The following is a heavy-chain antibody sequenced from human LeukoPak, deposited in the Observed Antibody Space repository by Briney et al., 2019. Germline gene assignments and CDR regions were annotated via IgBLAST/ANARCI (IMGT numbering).Heavy chain of an antibody. Sequence: GGSLRLSCAASGFTFSSYWMGWVRQAPGKGPEFVANIKEGGSEKSHLDSVKGRFTISRDNAKNSLSLQMNSLRAEDTAVYYCARDPGFSAFDIWGQGTMVMVSS. CDR1: GFTFSSYW. CDR3: ARDPGFSAFDI. CDR2: IKEGGSEK. J-gene: IGHJ3*02. V-gene: IGHV3-7*01.